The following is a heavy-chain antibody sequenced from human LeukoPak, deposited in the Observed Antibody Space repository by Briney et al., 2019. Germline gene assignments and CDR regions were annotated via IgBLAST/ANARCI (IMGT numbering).Heavy chain of an antibody. CDR2: IYPGDSDT. D-gene: IGHD2-2*01. Sequence: GESLKISCQGLGYSFTSYWIGWVRQMPGKGLEWMGIIYPGDSDTRYSPSFQGQVTISADKSISTAYLQWSSLKASDTAMYYCARLIGYCSSTSCSYGMDVWGQGTTVTVSS. CDR3: ARLIGYCSSTSCSYGMDV. J-gene: IGHJ6*02. V-gene: IGHV5-51*01. CDR1: GYSFTSYW.